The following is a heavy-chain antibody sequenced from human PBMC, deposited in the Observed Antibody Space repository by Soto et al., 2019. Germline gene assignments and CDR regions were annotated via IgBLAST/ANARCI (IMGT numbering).Heavy chain of an antibody. V-gene: IGHV3-74*01. CDR2: INSDGTST. CDR3: AREQGSYSIDY. Sequence: PGGSLRLSCAASGFTFSRYWIHWVRQAPGKGLVWVSRINSDGTSTNYADSVKGRFTISRDNAKNTLYLQMNSLRAEDTAIYYCAREQGSYSIDYWGQGTLVTSPQ. CDR1: GFTFSRYW. D-gene: IGHD1-26*01. J-gene: IGHJ4*02.